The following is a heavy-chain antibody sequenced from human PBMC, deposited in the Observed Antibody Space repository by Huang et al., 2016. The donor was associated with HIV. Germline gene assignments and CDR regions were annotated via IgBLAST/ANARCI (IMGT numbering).Heavy chain of an antibody. V-gene: IGHV3-74*02. CDR2: MKSDGRST. D-gene: IGHD3-3*01. CDR3: VRAREKGYDFWSGYRY. J-gene: IGHJ4*01. Sequence: EVELAESGGGSVRPGQCLRLSCLGSGFIVSDYWRNWVRQIPGKGLMWVESMKSDGRSTSYADSVKGRFTIYRDNARNTVYLQMSSLRVDDTAVYYCVRAREKGYDFWSGYRYWGQGAQVTVSS. CDR1: GFIVSDYW.